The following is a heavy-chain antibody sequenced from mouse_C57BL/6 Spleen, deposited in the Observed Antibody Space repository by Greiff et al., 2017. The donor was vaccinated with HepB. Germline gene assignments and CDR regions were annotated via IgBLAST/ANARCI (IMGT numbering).Heavy chain of an antibody. Sequence: VQLQQSGPELVKPGASVKISCKASGYTFTDYYMNWVKQSHGKSLEWIGDINPNNGGTSYNQKFKGKATLTVDKSSSTAYMELRSLTSEDSAVYYCARKGIYYDYERDYAMDYWGQGTSVTVSS. D-gene: IGHD2-4*01. CDR2: INPNNGGT. CDR1: GYTFTDYY. V-gene: IGHV1-26*01. J-gene: IGHJ4*01. CDR3: ARKGIYYDYERDYAMDY.